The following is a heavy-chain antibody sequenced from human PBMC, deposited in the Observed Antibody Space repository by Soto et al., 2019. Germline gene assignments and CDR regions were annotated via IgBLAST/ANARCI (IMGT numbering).Heavy chain of an antibody. V-gene: IGHV1-69*01. D-gene: IGHD3-10*01. J-gene: IGHJ6*02. CDR1: GGTFSSYA. Sequence: QVQLVQSGAEVKKPGSSVTVSCKASGGTFSSYAISWVRQAPGQGLEWMGGIIPIFGTANYAQKVQGRVTITADESTSTAYMELSSLRSEDTAVYYCARGRGYYGSGSYSSPLYYYYYGMDVWGQGTTVTVSS. CDR2: IIPIFGTA. CDR3: ARGRGYYGSGSYSSPLYYYYYGMDV.